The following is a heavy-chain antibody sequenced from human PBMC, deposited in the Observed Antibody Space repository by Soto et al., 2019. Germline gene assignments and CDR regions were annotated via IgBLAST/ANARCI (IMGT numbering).Heavy chain of an antibody. J-gene: IGHJ5*02. CDR1: GYTFTSYD. CDR3: ARMMKQQLDYNWFDP. Sequence: QVQLVQSGAEVKKPGASVKVSCKASGYTFTSYDINWVRQATGQGLEWMGWMNPNSGNTGYAQKFQGRVTMTRNTSISTAYMELGSLRSEDTAVYYCARMMKQQLDYNWFDPWGQGTLVTVSS. D-gene: IGHD6-13*01. CDR2: MNPNSGNT. V-gene: IGHV1-8*01.